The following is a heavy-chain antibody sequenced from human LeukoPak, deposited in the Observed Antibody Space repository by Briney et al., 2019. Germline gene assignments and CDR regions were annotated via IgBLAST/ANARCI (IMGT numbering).Heavy chain of an antibody. CDR1: GGSISSGTYH. J-gene: IGHJ5*02. Sequence: SETLSLTCTVSGGSISSGTYHWGWIRQPPGKGLEWIGSMDYSGNTYYNPSLKSRLTVSIDTSKNQFSLKLSSVTAADTAVYYCARARYSSGWYAGYWFDPWGQGTLVTVSS. D-gene: IGHD6-19*01. V-gene: IGHV4-39*07. CDR3: ARARYSSGWYAGYWFDP. CDR2: MDYSGNT.